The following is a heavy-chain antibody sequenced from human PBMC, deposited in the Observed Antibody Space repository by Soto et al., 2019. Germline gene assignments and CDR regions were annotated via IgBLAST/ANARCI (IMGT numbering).Heavy chain of an antibody. V-gene: IGHV3-21*01. J-gene: IGHJ5*02. Sequence: EVQLVESGGGLVKPGGSLRLSCAASGFTFSSYSMNWVRQAPGKGLEWVSCISSSSSNKYYADSVKGRFTISRDNAKNSLYLQMNSLRAEDTAVYYWARDRGRSGWYAGGWFDPWGQGTLVTVSS. CDR2: ISSSSSNK. CDR1: GFTFSSYS. D-gene: IGHD6-19*01. CDR3: ARDRGRSGWYAGGWFDP.